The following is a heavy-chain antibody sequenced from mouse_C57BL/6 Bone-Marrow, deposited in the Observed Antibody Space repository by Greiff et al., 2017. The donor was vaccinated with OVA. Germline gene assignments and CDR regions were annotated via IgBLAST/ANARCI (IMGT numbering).Heavy chain of an antibody. CDR3: ARSNWDNIDY. CDR1: GFTFTDYY. J-gene: IGHJ2*01. CDR2: IRNKANGYTT. V-gene: IGHV7-3*01. D-gene: IGHD4-1*01. Sequence: EVKVVESGGGLVQPGGSLSLSCAASGFTFTDYYMSWVRQPPGKALEWLGFIRNKANGYTTEYSASVKGRFTISRDKSQSILYLQMNALRAEDSATYYCARSNWDNIDYWGQGTTLTVSS.